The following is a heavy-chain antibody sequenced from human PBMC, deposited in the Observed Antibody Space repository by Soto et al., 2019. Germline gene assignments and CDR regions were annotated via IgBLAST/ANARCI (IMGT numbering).Heavy chain of an antibody. CDR2: INHSGST. D-gene: IGHD6-13*01. CDR3: ARAPGIAAAGTWEYGMDV. CDR1: GGSFSGYY. V-gene: IGHV4-34*01. J-gene: IGHJ6*02. Sequence: PSETLSLTCAVYGGSFSGYYWSWIRQPPGKGLEWIGEINHSGSTNYNPSLKSRVTISVDTSKNQFSLKLSSVTAADTAVYYCARAPGIAAAGTWEYGMDVWGQGTTVTVSS.